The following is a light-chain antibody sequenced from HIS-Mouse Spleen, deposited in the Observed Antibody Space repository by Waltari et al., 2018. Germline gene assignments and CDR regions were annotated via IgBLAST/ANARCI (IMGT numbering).Light chain of an antibody. CDR1: SSDVGSYNL. Sequence: QSALTQPASVSGSPGQSITIPCTGTSSDVGSYNLVSWYQQHPGKAPKLRIYEGSKRPSGVSNRFSGSKAGNTASLTISGLQAEDEADYYCCSYAGSSTSVVFGGGTKLTVL. V-gene: IGLV2-23*01. J-gene: IGLJ2*01. CDR2: EGS. CDR3: CSYAGSSTSVV.